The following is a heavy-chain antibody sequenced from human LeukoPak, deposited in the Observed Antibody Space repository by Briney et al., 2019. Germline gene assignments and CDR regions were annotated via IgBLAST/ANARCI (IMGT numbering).Heavy chain of an antibody. Sequence: ASVKVSCKASGYTFTGYYMHWVRQAPGQGLEWVGWINPNSGGTNYAQKFQGRVTMTRDTSISTAYMELSRLRSDDTAVYYCARDYNFYYDSSGYYGYWGQGTLVTVSS. V-gene: IGHV1-2*02. CDR1: GYTFTGYY. CDR3: ARDYNFYYDSSGYYGY. J-gene: IGHJ4*02. D-gene: IGHD3-22*01. CDR2: INPNSGGT.